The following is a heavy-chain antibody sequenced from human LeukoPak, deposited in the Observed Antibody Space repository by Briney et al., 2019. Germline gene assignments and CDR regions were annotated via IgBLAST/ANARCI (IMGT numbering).Heavy chain of an antibody. CDR2: IYYSGST. J-gene: IGHJ6*03. Sequence: SETLSLTCTVSGGSISSSSYYWGWIRQPPGKGLEWIGSIYYSGSTYYNPSLKSRVTISVDTSENQFSLKLSSVTAADTAVYYCARRGCSSTSCYHYYYYMDVWGKGTTVTVSS. V-gene: IGHV4-39*01. CDR1: GGSISSSSYY. CDR3: ARRGCSSTSCYHYYYYMDV. D-gene: IGHD2-2*01.